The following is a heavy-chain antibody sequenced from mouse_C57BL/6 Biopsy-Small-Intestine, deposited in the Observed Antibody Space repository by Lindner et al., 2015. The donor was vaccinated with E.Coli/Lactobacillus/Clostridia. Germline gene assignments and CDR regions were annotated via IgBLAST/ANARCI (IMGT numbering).Heavy chain of an antibody. CDR2: FHPYNDDT. CDR3: ARGRGSSYYYFDY. D-gene: IGHD1-1*01. J-gene: IGHJ2*01. V-gene: IGHV1-47*01. Sequence: VQLQESGAELVKPGASVKMSCKASGYTFTTYPIEWMKQNHGKSLEWIGNFHPYNDDTTYNEKFKGKATLTVEKSSTTVYLELSRLTSDDSAVYYCARGRGSSYYYFDYWGQGTTLTVSS. CDR1: GYTFTTYP.